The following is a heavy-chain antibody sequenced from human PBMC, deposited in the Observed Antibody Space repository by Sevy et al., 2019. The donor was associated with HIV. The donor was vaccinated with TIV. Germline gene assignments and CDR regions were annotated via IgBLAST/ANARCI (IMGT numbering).Heavy chain of an antibody. Sequence: ASVKVSCKASGYTFTSYGIAWVRQAPGQGLEWMGWISAYNGNTNYAREFQGRLTMTTDTSTTTVHMDLRSLRSDDTAVYYCAFTKGVFGVVMTSFFFDFWGQGTPVTVSS. V-gene: IGHV1-18*01. D-gene: IGHD3-3*01. CDR1: GYTFTSYG. J-gene: IGHJ4*02. CDR2: ISAYNGNT. CDR3: AFTKGVFGVVMTSFFFDF.